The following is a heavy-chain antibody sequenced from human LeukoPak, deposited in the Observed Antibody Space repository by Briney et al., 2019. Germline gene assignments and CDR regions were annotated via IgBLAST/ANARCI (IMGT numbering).Heavy chain of an antibody. V-gene: IGHV4-59*08. CDR1: GDSISSYY. CDR3: ARGVDV. CDR2: IYYNGYT. J-gene: IGHJ6*02. Sequence: SETLSLTCTVSGDSISSYYWSWIRQPPGKGPEWIGYIYYNGYTNYNPSLKSRVTISGDTSKNQFSLKVSSVTAADTAVYYCARGVDVWGQGTTVTVSS.